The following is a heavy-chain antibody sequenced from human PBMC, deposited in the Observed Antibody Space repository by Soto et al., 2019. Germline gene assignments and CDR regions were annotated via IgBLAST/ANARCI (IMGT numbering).Heavy chain of an antibody. D-gene: IGHD3-3*01. Sequence: GGSLRLSCAASGFTFSSYGMHWVRQAPGKGLEWVAVISYDGSNKYYADSVKGRFTISRDNSKNTLYLQMNSLRAEDTAVYYCAKERYYDFWSGSPNLIDYWGQGTLVTVSS. CDR3: AKERYYDFWSGSPNLIDY. CDR2: ISYDGSNK. V-gene: IGHV3-30*18. J-gene: IGHJ4*02. CDR1: GFTFSSYG.